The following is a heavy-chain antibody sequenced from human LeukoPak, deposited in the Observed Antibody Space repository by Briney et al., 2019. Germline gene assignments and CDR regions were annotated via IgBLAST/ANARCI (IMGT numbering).Heavy chain of an antibody. CDR2: ISGNAGST. V-gene: IGHV3-23*01. D-gene: IGHD6-13*01. CDR1: GFTLSSYA. J-gene: IGHJ4*02. CDR3: ASPHIAAAGKTGDY. Sequence: GGSLRLSCTASGFTLSSYAMSWVRQAPGKGLEWVSLISGNAGSTYYADSVKGRFTISRDNSKNTLYLQMNSLRAEDTAVYYCASPHIAAAGKTGDYWGQGTLVTVSS.